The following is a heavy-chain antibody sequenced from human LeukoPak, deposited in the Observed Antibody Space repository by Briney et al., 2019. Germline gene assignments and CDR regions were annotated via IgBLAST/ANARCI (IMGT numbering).Heavy chain of an antibody. J-gene: IGHJ4*02. CDR1: GFTFSDHY. Sequence: GGSLRLSCAASGFTFSDHYMDWVRQAPGKGLEWIGRTRNKANSYTTEYAASVKGRFTISRDNSKNTLYLQMNSLRAEDTAVYYCAKEITYYDFWSGYSHGYYFDYWGQGTLVTVSS. D-gene: IGHD3-3*01. CDR2: TRNKANSYTT. CDR3: AKEITYYDFWSGYSHGYYFDY. V-gene: IGHV3-72*01.